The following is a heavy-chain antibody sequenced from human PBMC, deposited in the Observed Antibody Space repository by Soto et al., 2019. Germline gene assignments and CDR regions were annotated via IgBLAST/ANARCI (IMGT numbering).Heavy chain of an antibody. CDR2: IRNKANTYTT. CDR1: GFTFSDHY. V-gene: IGHV3-72*01. D-gene: IGHD1-26*01. Sequence: EVQLVESGGGLVQPGGSLRLSCAASGFTFSDHYMDWVRQAPVKGLEWIGRIRNKANTYTTEDAASVQGRFTISRDDSKSSLYLQMNSLKTEDTAVYYCAGGVGGTSGHYYFDYWGQGTLVTVSS. CDR3: AGGVGGTSGHYYFDY. J-gene: IGHJ4*02.